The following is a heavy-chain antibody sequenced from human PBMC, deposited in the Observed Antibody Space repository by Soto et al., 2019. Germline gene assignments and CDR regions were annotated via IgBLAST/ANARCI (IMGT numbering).Heavy chain of an antibody. Sequence: PSETLSLTCAVYGGSFSGHSWTWIRQSPGKGLEWIGDINHSGRVNYSPSLKSRVTISLDTSKNQFSLTLSAVTAADTAMYYCSTRAYDTNGYYRFGPWGQGTLVTAPQ. V-gene: IGHV4-34*01. J-gene: IGHJ5*01. D-gene: IGHD3-22*01. CDR1: GGSFSGHS. CDR3: STRAYDTNGYYRFGP. CDR2: INHSGRV.